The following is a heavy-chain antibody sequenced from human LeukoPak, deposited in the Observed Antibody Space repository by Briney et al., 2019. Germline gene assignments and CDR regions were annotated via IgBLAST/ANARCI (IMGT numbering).Heavy chain of an antibody. Sequence: ASVKVSCRASGGTFSSYAISWVRQAPGQGLEWMGWIDPNSGGTNYAQKFQGRVTMTRDTSISTAYMELSRLRSDDTAVYYCAREMATARDAFDIWGQGTMVTVSS. CDR2: IDPNSGGT. CDR1: GGTFSSYA. V-gene: IGHV1-2*02. D-gene: IGHD5-24*01. CDR3: AREMATARDAFDI. J-gene: IGHJ3*02.